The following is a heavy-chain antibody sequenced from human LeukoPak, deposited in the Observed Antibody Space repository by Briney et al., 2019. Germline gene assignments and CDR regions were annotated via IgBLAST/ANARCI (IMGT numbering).Heavy chain of an antibody. D-gene: IGHD1-14*01. CDR3: ARVNQNAFYI. Sequence: GGSLGLSCAASGLTVSTNYMSWVRQTPGKGLEWVSVIFTGGTTYYADSVEGRFTISRDNSNNTLYLQMDSLRAEDTAVYYCARVNQNAFYIWGQGTLVTVSS. J-gene: IGHJ3*02. CDR2: IFTGGTT. CDR1: GLTVSTNY. V-gene: IGHV3-66*01.